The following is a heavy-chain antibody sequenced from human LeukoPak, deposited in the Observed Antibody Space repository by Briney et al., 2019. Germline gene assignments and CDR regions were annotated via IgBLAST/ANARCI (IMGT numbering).Heavy chain of an antibody. CDR2: IYYSRST. CDR1: GYSISSSNW. D-gene: IGHD2-2*01. Sequence: SDTLSLTCAVSGYSISSSNWWGWIRQPPGKGLEWIGYIYYSRSTYHNPSLKSRVTMSVDTSKNQFSLKLSSVTAVDTAVYYCARTGGVPYYFDYWGQGTLVTVSS. J-gene: IGHJ4*02. CDR3: ARTGGVPYYFDY. V-gene: IGHV4-28*01.